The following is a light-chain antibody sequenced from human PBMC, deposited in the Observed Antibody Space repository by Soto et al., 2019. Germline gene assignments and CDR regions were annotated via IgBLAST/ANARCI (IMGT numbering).Light chain of an antibody. V-gene: IGLV2-14*01. CDR2: EVS. CDR3: TSYTSTNTLV. CDR1: TSDVGGYNY. Sequence: QSVLTQPASVSGSPGQSITISCTGTTSDVGGYNYVSWYQQHPGKAPKLMIYEVSNRPSGVSNRLSGSKSGNTASLTISGLQAEDEADYYCTSYTSTNTLVFGGGTKVTVL. J-gene: IGLJ2*01.